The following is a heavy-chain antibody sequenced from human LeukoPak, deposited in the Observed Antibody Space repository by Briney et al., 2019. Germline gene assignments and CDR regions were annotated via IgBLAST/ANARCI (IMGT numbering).Heavy chain of an antibody. CDR1: GGSISSGDYY. CDR3: ARDDSGYDGTDAFDI. Sequence: PSETLSLTCTVSGGSISSGDYYWSWIRQPPGKGLEWIGYIYYSGSTYYNPSLKSRVTISVDTSKNQFSLKLSSVTAADTAVYYCARDDSGYDGTDAFDIWGQGTMVTVSS. CDR2: IYYSGST. D-gene: IGHD5-12*01. V-gene: IGHV4-30-4*08. J-gene: IGHJ3*02.